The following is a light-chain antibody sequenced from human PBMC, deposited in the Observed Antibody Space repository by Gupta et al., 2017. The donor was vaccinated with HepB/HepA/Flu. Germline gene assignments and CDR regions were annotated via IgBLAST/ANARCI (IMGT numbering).Light chain of an antibody. V-gene: IGLV2-14*01. CDR2: DVS. CDR1: SSDVGSYNY. CDR3: SSYASSSTLV. J-gene: IGLJ2*01. Sequence: QSALTQPASVSGSPGQSITISCTGTSSDVGSYNYVSWYQQHPGKAPKLIIYDVSNRPSGVSNRFSGSKSGNTASLTISGLQAEDEADDYCSSYASSSTLVFGGGTKLTVL.